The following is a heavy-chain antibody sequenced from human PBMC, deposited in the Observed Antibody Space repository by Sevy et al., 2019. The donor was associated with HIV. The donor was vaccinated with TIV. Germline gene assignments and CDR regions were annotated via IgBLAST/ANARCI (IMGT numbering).Heavy chain of an antibody. CDR2: ISWDGGST. D-gene: IGHD6-19*01. J-gene: IGHJ4*02. Sequence: GGSLRLSCAASGFTFDDYAMHWVRQAPGKGLEWVSLISWDGGSTYYADSVKGRFTISRDNSKNSLYLQMNSLRAEDTALYYCAKGASGWNYYFDYWGQGTLVTVSS. CDR3: AKGASGWNYYFDY. CDR1: GFTFDDYA. V-gene: IGHV3-43D*03.